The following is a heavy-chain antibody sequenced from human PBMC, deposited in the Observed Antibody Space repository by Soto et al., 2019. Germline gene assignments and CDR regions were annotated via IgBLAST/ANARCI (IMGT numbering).Heavy chain of an antibody. Sequence: HHGGSLRLSCAASGFTVSSNYMSWVRQAPGKGLEWVSVIYSGGSTYYADSVKGRFTISRHNSKNTLYLQMNSLRAEDTAVYYCVKLTSGIAVAGPVDYWGQGTLVTVSS. V-gene: IGHV3-53*04. J-gene: IGHJ4*02. CDR1: GFTVSSNY. CDR2: IYSGGST. D-gene: IGHD6-19*01. CDR3: VKLTSGIAVAGPVDY.